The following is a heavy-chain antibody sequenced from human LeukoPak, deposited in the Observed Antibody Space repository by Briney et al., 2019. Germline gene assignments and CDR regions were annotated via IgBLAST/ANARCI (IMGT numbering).Heavy chain of an antibody. Sequence: GGSLRLSCAASGFTFSGYAIAWVRQAPGKGLEWVSAISGSGGGTYYADSVKGRFTISRDNSKNTLYLQMNSLRAEDTAVYYCAKYVVVPAATVDYWGQGTLVTVSS. CDR2: ISGSGGGT. D-gene: IGHD2-2*01. CDR1: GFTFSGYA. J-gene: IGHJ4*02. CDR3: AKYVVVPAATVDY. V-gene: IGHV3-23*01.